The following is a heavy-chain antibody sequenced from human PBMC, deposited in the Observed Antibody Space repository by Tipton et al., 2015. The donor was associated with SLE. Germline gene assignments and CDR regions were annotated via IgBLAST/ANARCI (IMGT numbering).Heavy chain of an antibody. CDR3: AKDILTRGTYYGMDV. Sequence: SLRLSCAASGFTFDDYAMHWVRPAPGRGLEWVSGISWNSGSIGYADSVKGRFTISRDNAKNSLYLQMNSLRAEDTALYYCAKDILTRGTYYGMDVWGQGTTVTVSS. D-gene: IGHD3-9*01. CDR1: GFTFDDYA. J-gene: IGHJ6*02. CDR2: ISWNSGSI. V-gene: IGHV3-9*01.